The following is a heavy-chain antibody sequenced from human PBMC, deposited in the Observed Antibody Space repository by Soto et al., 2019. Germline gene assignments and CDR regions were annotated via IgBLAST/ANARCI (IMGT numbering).Heavy chain of an antibody. CDR2: IYSRGST. D-gene: IGHD4-4*01. V-gene: IGHV4-30-4*01. CDR3: ARADDYSGILGY. Sequence: SETLSLTCTVSGGSISSGGYYWSWIRQPPGKGLEWIGYIYSRGSTSYNPSLKSRVTISVDTSKHQFSLKLNSVTAADTAVYFCARADDYSGILGYWGQGTLVTVSS. CDR1: GGSISSGGYY. J-gene: IGHJ4*02.